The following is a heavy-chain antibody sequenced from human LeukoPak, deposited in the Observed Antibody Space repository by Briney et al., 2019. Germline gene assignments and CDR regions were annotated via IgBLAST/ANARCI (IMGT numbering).Heavy chain of an antibody. J-gene: IGHJ6*02. CDR1: GGTFSSYA. D-gene: IGHD5-12*01. CDR2: IIPTFGTA. V-gene: IGHV1-69*01. CDR3: ARMTRDGATIMFYYYGMDV. Sequence: ASVKVSCKASGGTFSSYAISWVRQAPGQGLEWMGGIIPTFGTANYAQKFQGRVTITADESTSTAYMELSSLRSEDTAVYYCARMTRDGATIMFYYYGMDVWGQGTTVTVSS.